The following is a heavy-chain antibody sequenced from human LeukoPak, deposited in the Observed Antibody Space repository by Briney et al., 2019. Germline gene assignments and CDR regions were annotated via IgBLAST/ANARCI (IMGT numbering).Heavy chain of an antibody. J-gene: IGHJ4*02. CDR1: GFSLSTSGVG. CDR3: THRRGVGPTAYYLDY. Sequence: KESGPTLVKPTQTLTLTCTFSGFSLSTSGVGVGWIRQPPGKALEWLALIYWDDDKRYSPSLKSRLTITKDTSKNQVVLTMPIMDPVDTGTYYCTHRRGVGPTAYYLDYWGQGTLVTLSS. D-gene: IGHD1-26*01. CDR2: IYWDDDK. V-gene: IGHV2-5*02.